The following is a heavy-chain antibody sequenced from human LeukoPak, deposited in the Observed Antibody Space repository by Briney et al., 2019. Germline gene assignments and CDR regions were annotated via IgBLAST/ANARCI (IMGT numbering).Heavy chain of an antibody. CDR3: ARGDCSSTSCYYSVDY. J-gene: IGHJ4*02. V-gene: IGHV1-18*01. D-gene: IGHD2-2*01. CDR2: ISAYNGNT. CDR1: GYTFTSYG. Sequence: GASVKVSCKASGYTFTSYGISWGRQAPGQGLEWMGWISAYNGNTNYAQKLQGRVTMTTDTSTSTAYMELRRLRSDDTAVYYCARGDCSSTSCYYSVDYWGQGTLVTVSS.